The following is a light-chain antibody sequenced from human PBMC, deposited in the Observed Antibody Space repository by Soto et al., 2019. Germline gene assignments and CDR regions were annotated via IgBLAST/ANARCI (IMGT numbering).Light chain of an antibody. V-gene: IGKV1-39*01. CDR1: QSIDNY. CDR2: AAS. Sequence: DTQMTQSPSSLSASVGDRVNIYCRAGQSIDNYLNWYQQKPGKAPKLSIYAASSLQPGVPSRFSGSGSGTDFTLTISGLQPEDFANYYCQQSYTTLWTFGQGTKVEI. CDR3: QQSYTTLWT. J-gene: IGKJ1*01.